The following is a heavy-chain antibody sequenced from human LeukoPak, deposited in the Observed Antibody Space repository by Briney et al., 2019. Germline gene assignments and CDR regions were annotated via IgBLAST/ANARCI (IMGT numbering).Heavy chain of an antibody. D-gene: IGHD2-15*01. J-gene: IGHJ4*02. V-gene: IGHV3-33*01. CDR2: IWNDGSNK. Sequence: GRSLRLPCAASGFTFSSHGMHWVRQAPGRGLEWITVIWNDGSNKNYVDSVKGRFIISRDNSKNTLYLQMNSLRAEDTAVYYCARGCGGSAACYIIDYWGQGTLVTVSS. CDR3: ARGCGGSAACYIIDY. CDR1: GFTFSSHG.